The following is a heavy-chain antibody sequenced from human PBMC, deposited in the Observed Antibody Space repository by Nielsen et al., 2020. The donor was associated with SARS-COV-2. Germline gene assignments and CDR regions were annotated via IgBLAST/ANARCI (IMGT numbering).Heavy chain of an antibody. CDR2: MNPHNGNT. J-gene: IGHJ5*02. CDR1: GYILTDYA. Sequence: ASVKVSCKASGYILTDYAIIWVRQATGQGLEWMGWMNPHNGNTGYAQKFQGRVTMTRNTSISTAYMELRSLRSDDTAVYFCAKTYSTSWFDPWGQGTLVTVSS. V-gene: IGHV1-8*01. D-gene: IGHD2-2*01. CDR3: AKTYSTSWFDP.